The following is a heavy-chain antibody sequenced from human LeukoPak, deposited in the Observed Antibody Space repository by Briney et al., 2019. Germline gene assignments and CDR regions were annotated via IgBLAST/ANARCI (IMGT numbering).Heavy chain of an antibody. CDR1: EFTFDDYG. V-gene: IGHV3-20*04. CDR3: ARGRYCTNGVCYPYFDY. Sequence: PGGSLRLSCAASEFTFDDYGMSWVRQAPGKGLEWVSGINWNGGSTGYADSVKGRFTISRDNAKNSLYLQMNSLRAEDTALYYCARGRYCTNGVCYPYFDYWGQGTLVTVSS. D-gene: IGHD2-8*01. CDR2: INWNGGST. J-gene: IGHJ4*02.